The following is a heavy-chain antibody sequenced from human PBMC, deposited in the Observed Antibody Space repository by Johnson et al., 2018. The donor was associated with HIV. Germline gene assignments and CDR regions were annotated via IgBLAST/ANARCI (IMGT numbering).Heavy chain of an antibody. CDR3: AREDGSGSYFYHAFDI. D-gene: IGHD3-10*01. CDR2: IRYDGSNK. CDR1: GFTFSDYY. Sequence: QVQLVESGGGLVKPGGSLRLSCAASGFTFSDYYMSWIRQAPGKGLEWVAFIRYDGSNKYYVDSVKDRFTIFRDNSTNTLYLQMNSWSAEDTAVYYCAREDGSGSYFYHAFDIWGQGTMVTVSS. J-gene: IGHJ3*02. V-gene: IGHV3-30*02.